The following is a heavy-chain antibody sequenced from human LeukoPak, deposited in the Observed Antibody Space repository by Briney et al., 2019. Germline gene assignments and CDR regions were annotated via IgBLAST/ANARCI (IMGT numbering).Heavy chain of an antibody. CDR1: GYTFTGYY. Sequence: ASVKVSCKASGYTFTGYYMHWVRQAPGQGLEWMGWINPNSGGTNYAQKFQGRVTMTRDTSISTAYMELSRLRSDDTAVYYCARALHIVAPRGDDAFDIWGGETVDTVSS. V-gene: IGHV1-2*02. D-gene: IGHD5-12*01. J-gene: IGHJ3*02. CDR2: INPNSGGT. CDR3: ARALHIVAPRGDDAFDI.